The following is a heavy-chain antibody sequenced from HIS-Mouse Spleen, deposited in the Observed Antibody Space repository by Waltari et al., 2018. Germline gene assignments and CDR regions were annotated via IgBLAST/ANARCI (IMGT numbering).Heavy chain of an antibody. D-gene: IGHD3-22*01. Sequence: QAQLVQSGAEVKKPGASVKVSCKASGYTFTGYYMPWVRPATGQGLEWMGWINPKSGGTNYAQKVQGRVTMTRDTSISTAYMELSRLRSDDTAVYYCARDEYYDSSGYYPTDYWGQGTLVTVSS. V-gene: IGHV1-2*02. CDR3: ARDEYYDSSGYYPTDY. J-gene: IGHJ4*02. CDR2: INPKSGGT. CDR1: GYTFTGYY.